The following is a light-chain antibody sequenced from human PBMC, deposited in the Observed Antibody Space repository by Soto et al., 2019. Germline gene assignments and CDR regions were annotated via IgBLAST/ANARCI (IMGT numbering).Light chain of an antibody. Sequence: EIVLTQSPGTLSLSPGERATLSCRASQSVARNLLAWFQQRPGQPPRLLIYDAIGRATGIPDRFSGSGSAPDFTLTINRLESEDFAVYYCHQYASSPLTFGQGTKVEIK. V-gene: IGKV3-20*01. CDR3: HQYASSPLT. CDR2: DAI. CDR1: QSVARNL. J-gene: IGKJ4*02.